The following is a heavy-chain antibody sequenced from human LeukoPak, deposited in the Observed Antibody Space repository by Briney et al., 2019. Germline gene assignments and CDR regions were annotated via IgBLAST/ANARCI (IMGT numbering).Heavy chain of an antibody. CDR2: IKQDGSEK. D-gene: IGHD3-22*01. J-gene: IGHJ3*02. Sequence: GGSLRLSCAASGFTFSSYWMSWVRQAPGKGLEWVANIKQDGSEKYYVDSEKGRFTISRDNAKNSLYLQMNSLRAEDTAVYYCARDLEYYYGSSGYYFGDAFDIWGQGTMVTVSS. CDR1: GFTFSSYW. CDR3: ARDLEYYYGSSGYYFGDAFDI. V-gene: IGHV3-7*01.